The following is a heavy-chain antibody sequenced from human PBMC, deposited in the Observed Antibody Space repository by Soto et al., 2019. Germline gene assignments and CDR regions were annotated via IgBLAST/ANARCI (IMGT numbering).Heavy chain of an antibody. CDR3: ARDGYCANGICFGCGCCLDD. J-gene: IGHJ4*02. D-gene: IGHD2-8*01. CDR1: GACINSLY. V-gene: IGHV4-59*11. Sequence: ETLPPPGTVAGACINSLYWNWIRQPHEEGMELIGYIVYSGSTSYNPSLKSRVTISLDTSKSQFSLKLSSVNAAETAVYFCARDGYCANGICFGCGCCLDDWGQGTLVTVSS. CDR2: IVYSGST.